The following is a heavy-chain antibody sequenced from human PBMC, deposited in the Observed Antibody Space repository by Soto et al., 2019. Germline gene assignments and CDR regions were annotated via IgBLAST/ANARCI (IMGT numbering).Heavy chain of an antibody. CDR1: GYTFTSYA. Sequence: QVQLVQSGAEVKKPGASVKVSCKASGYTFTSYAMHWVRQAPGQRLEWMGWINAGNGNTKYSQKFQGRVTITRDTSASTAYVELSSPRSEDTAVYYCARDGITMVRGVIMDNWFDPWGQGTLVTVSS. CDR2: INAGNGNT. J-gene: IGHJ5*02. D-gene: IGHD3-10*01. V-gene: IGHV1-3*01. CDR3: ARDGITMVRGVIMDNWFDP.